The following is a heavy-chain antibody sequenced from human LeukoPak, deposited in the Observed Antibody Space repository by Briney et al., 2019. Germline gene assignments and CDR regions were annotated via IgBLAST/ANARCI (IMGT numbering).Heavy chain of an antibody. Sequence: KSGGSLRLSCAASGFTFSSYSMSWVRQAPGKGLEWVSSISSSGGNTYYPDSVKGRFTISRDNSKNTMYLQMNSLRAEDTAVYYCARVPIGYCSGGRRIDYWGQGTLVTVSS. D-gene: IGHD2-15*01. V-gene: IGHV3-23*01. CDR2: ISSSGGNT. CDR1: GFTFSSYS. CDR3: ARVPIGYCSGGRRIDY. J-gene: IGHJ4*02.